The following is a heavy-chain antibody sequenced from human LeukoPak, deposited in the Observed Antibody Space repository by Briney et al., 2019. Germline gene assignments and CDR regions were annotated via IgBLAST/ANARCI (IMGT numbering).Heavy chain of an antibody. CDR2: IYYSGST. CDR1: GGSISSYY. D-gene: IGHD2-15*01. Sequence: SETLSLTCTVSGGSISSYYWSWIRQPPGKGLEWIGYIYYSGSTNYDPSLKSRVTISVDTSKNQFSLRLRSVTAADTAVYYCARDPGYCSGGSCYSFAFDIWGQGTMVTVSS. J-gene: IGHJ3*02. CDR3: ARDPGYCSGGSCYSFAFDI. V-gene: IGHV4-59*12.